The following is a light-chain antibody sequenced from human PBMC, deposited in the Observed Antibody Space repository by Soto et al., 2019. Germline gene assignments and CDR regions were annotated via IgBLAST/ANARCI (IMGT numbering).Light chain of an antibody. J-gene: IGKJ2*01. V-gene: IGKV1-6*01. CDR1: QGIRND. CDR3: LQDYNYPYT. Sequence: AIPMTQSPSSLSASVGDRVTITCRASQGIRNDVGWFQQKPGQAPKLLIYAASTLQTGVPSRFSGSGSGTDFALTISSLQPEDFATYYCLQDYNYPYTFGQGTKVQIK. CDR2: AAS.